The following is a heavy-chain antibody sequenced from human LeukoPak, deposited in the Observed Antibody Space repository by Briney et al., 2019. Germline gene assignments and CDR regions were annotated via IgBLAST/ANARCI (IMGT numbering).Heavy chain of an antibody. CDR3: AKNSPKPAGTYFQH. CDR2: ITNTGAT. V-gene: IGHV3-23*01. J-gene: IGHJ1*01. D-gene: IGHD2-2*01. Sequence: PGGSLRLSCAASGFAFSSYTMTWVRLAPAPGKGLEWVSTITNTGATYYADSVKGRFTISRDNSKNTLYLEMNNLRAEDTAVYYCAKNSPKPAGTYFQHCGQGTLVTVSS. CDR1: GFAFSSYT.